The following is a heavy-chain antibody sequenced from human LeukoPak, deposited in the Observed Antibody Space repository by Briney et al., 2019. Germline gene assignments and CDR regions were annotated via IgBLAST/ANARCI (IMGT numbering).Heavy chain of an antibody. CDR2: IIPIFGTA. V-gene: IGHV1-69*13. D-gene: IGHD4-17*01. CDR3: ARAGDDYGADAFDI. J-gene: IGHJ3*02. Sequence: SVKVSCKASGGTFSSYAISWVRQTPGQGLEWMGGIIPIFGTANYAQKFQGRVTITADESTSTAYMELSSLRSEDTAVYYCARAGDDYGADAFDIWGQGTMVTVSS. CDR1: GGTFSSYA.